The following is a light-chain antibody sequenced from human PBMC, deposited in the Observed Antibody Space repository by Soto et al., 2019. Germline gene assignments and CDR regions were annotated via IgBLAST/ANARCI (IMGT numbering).Light chain of an antibody. CDR1: HSVSSY. J-gene: IGKJ4*01. CDR2: DTF. CDR3: QQRSNWPWT. Sequence: EIALTQSPATLSLSPGERATLACRASHSVSSYLAWYQQKPGQAPRLLIYDTFNRATGIPARFSGGGSGTDFTLNISSLEPEDVAVSYCQQRSNWPWTFGGGTKVEIK. V-gene: IGKV3-11*01.